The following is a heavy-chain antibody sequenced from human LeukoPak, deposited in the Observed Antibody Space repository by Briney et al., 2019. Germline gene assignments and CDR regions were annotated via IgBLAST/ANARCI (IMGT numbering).Heavy chain of an antibody. CDR2: IIPIFGTA. D-gene: IGHD3-22*01. V-gene: IGHV1-69*13. CDR1: GGTFSSYA. CDR3: ARDHYYDSSGYLFDY. J-gene: IGHJ4*02. Sequence: SVKVSCKASGGTFSSYAISWVRQAPGQGLEWMGGIIPIFGTANYAQKFQGSVTITADESTSTAYMELSSLRSEDTAVYYCARDHYYDSSGYLFDYWGQGTLVTVSS.